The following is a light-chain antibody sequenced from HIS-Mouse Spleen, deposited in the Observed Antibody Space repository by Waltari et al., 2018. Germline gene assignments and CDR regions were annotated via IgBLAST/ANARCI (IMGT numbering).Light chain of an antibody. J-gene: IGLJ2*01. CDR1: SSDVGSYNL. Sequence: QSALTQPASVSGSPGQSITISCTVTSSDVGSYNLSSWYQQHPGKAPKLMIYEGSKRPSGVSNRFSGSKSGNTASLTISGLQAEDEADYYCCSYAGSSTFEVFGGGTKLTVL. CDR3: CSYAGSSTFEV. CDR2: EGS. V-gene: IGLV2-23*03.